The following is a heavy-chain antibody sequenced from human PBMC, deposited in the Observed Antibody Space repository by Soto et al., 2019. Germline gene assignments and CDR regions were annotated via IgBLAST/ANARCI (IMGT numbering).Heavy chain of an antibody. CDR1: GFTFSSYA. D-gene: IGHD3-10*01. CDR3: VKEGRLAVGGLDL. CDR2: ISYDGSNK. Sequence: PGGSLRLSCAASGFTFSSYAMHWVRQAPGKGLEWVAVISYDGSNKYYADSVKGRFTISRDNSKNTLYLQMDSLRVEDTAIYYCVKEGRLAVGGLDLWGQGALVTVSS. J-gene: IGHJ5*02. V-gene: IGHV3-30-3*01.